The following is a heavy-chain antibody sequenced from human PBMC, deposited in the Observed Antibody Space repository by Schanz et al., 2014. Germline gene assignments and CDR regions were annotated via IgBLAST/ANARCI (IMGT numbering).Heavy chain of an antibody. Sequence: QVQLQESGPGLVKPSGTLSLTCAVSGGSISSSNWWSWVRQPPGKGLEWIGEIYHSGSTNYKPSLKSRFTISADKSKTQFSLKLRSVTAADTAVYYCARRSVSPSGNSYGYVVAWFDPWGQGTLVTVSS. CDR1: GGSISSSNW. CDR2: IYHSGST. J-gene: IGHJ5*02. CDR3: ARRSVSPSGNSYGYVVAWFDP. D-gene: IGHD5-18*01. V-gene: IGHV4-4*02.